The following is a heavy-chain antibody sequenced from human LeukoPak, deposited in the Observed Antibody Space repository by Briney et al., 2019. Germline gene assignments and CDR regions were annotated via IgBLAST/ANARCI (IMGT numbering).Heavy chain of an antibody. J-gene: IGHJ5*01. CDR2: IYRSGST. V-gene: IGHV4-4*02. D-gene: IGHD3-10*01. Sequence: SETLSLTCAVSGGSISSSNWWSWVRQPPGKGLEWIGEIYRSGSTNYNPSFRSRVTISVDKSKNQFSLKLTSVTAADTAVYYCARVTYYHGSGSYLIDSWGQGTLVTVSS. CDR3: ARVTYYHGSGSYLIDS. CDR1: GGSISSSNW.